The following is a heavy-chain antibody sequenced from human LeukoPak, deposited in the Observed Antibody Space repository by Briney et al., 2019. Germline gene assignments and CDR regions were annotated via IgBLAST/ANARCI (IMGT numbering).Heavy chain of an antibody. J-gene: IGHJ3*02. Sequence: GGYLRLSCAASGFTFSSYAMHWVRQAPGKGLEWVSGISWSSGIIGYADSVKGRFTISRDNAKNSLYLQMDSLRAEDTALYYCAKDTGRPTDAITMEDNAFDIWGQGTMVTVSS. D-gene: IGHD3-3*01. CDR2: ISWSSGII. CDR3: AKDTGRPTDAITMEDNAFDI. V-gene: IGHV3-9*01. CDR1: GFTFSSYA.